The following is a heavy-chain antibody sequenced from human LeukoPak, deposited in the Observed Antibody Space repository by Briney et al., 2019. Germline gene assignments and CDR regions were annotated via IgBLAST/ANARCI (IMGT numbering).Heavy chain of an antibody. J-gene: IGHJ4*02. CDR3: AVRASPTHFEY. CDR1: GFTLNSYI. CDR2: ISFDGRDK. V-gene: IGHV3-30*04. Sequence: GGSLRLSCEASGFTLNSYIMHWVRQAPGKGLEWVALISFDGRDKQYADSVKGRFTISRDNAKNSLYLQMNSLRAEDTAVYYCAVRASPTHFEYWGQGTLVTVSS.